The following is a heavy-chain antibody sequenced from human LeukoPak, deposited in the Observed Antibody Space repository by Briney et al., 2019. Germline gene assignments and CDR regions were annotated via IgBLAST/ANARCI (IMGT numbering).Heavy chain of an antibody. D-gene: IGHD6-13*01. CDR3: ARVKAAAPVYYYYGMDV. CDR2: INPNSGGT. V-gene: IGHV1-2*02. CDR1: GYTFTGYY. J-gene: IGHJ6*02. Sequence: ASVKVSCKASGYTFTGYYMHWVRQAPGQGLEWVGWINPNSGGTNYAQKFQGRVTMTRDTSISTAYMELSRLRSDDTAVYYCARVKAAAPVYYYYGMDVWGQGTTVTVSS.